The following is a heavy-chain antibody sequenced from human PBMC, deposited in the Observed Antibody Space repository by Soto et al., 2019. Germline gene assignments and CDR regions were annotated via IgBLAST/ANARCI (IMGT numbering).Heavy chain of an antibody. J-gene: IGHJ5*02. CDR2: ISSSSSTI. Sequence: EVQLVEAGGGLVQPGGSLRLSCAASGFTFSSYSMNWVRQAPGKGLEWVSYISSSSSTIYYADSVKGRFTISRDNAKNSLYLQMNCLRDEDTAVYYCAIEPITRIGLNWFDPWGQGTLVTVSS. CDR1: GFTFSSYS. D-gene: IGHD3-22*01. CDR3: AIEPITRIGLNWFDP. V-gene: IGHV3-48*02.